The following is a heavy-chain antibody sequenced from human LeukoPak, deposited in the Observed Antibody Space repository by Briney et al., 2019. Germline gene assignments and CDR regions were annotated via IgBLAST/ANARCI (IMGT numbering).Heavy chain of an antibody. CDR1: GFTFSDYY. Sequence: PGGSLRLSCAASGFTFSDYYMSWIRQAPGKGLEWVANIKQDGSEKYYVDSVKGRFTISRDNAKNSLYLQMNSLRAEDTAVYYCARDKDSSSSNWFDPWGQGTLVTVSS. D-gene: IGHD6-13*01. V-gene: IGHV3-7*01. CDR2: IKQDGSEK. CDR3: ARDKDSSSSNWFDP. J-gene: IGHJ5*02.